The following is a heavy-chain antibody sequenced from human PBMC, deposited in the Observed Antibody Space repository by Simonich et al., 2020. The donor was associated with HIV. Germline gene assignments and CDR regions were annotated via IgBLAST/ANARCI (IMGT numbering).Heavy chain of an antibody. CDR2: INHSGST. CDR1: GGSFSGNY. Sequence: QVQLQQWGAGLLKPSETLSLTCAVYGGSFSGNYWSWIRQPPGKGLEWIGEINHSGSTHYNPSLKSRVTISVDTSKNQFSLKLSSVTAADTAVYYCARGFYQRLYYFDYWGQGTLVTVSS. CDR3: ARGFYQRLYYFDY. D-gene: IGHD2-2*01. J-gene: IGHJ4*02. V-gene: IGHV4-34*01.